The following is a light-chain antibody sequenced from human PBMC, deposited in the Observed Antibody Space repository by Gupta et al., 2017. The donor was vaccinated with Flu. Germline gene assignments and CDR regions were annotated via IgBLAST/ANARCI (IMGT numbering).Light chain of an antibody. V-gene: IGLV3-21*02. CDR3: QVWDSNSGRV. Sequence: SVLTHSPPVSVAPGQPAGFTCGGNNIGGKSVHWYLQKSGQAPVLVVHDDDDRPPGIPERFSGSKSGNTATLTLSRVEAGDEADYYCQVWDSNSGRVFGGGTKLTVL. J-gene: IGLJ3*02. CDR2: DDD. CDR1: NIGGKS.